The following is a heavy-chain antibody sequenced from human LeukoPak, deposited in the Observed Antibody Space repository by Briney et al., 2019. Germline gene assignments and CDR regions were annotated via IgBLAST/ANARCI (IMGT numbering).Heavy chain of an antibody. Sequence: GGSLRLSCAASGFTFSNVWMSWVRQAPGKGLEWVGRIKSKTDGGTVDYAAPVKDRFTISRDDLKNTLYLEMNSLKTEDTAVYYCTKDHGSGSYYFDHWGQGTLVTVSS. D-gene: IGHD3-10*01. CDR2: IKSKTDGGTV. CDR3: TKDHGSGSYYFDH. J-gene: IGHJ4*02. V-gene: IGHV3-15*01. CDR1: GFTFSNVW.